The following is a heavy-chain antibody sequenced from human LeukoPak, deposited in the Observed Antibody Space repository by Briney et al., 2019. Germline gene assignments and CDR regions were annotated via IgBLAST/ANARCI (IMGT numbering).Heavy chain of an antibody. Sequence: GESLKISCKGSGYSFTIYWIAWVRQMPGKGLEWMGIIYPGDSDTRYSPSFQGQVTISVDKSISTAYLQWSSLKASDTAMYYCARSPGPSYYYYYVDVWGKGTTVTVSS. CDR2: IYPGDSDT. CDR3: ARSPGPSYYYYYVDV. J-gene: IGHJ6*03. V-gene: IGHV5-51*01. CDR1: GYSFTIYW.